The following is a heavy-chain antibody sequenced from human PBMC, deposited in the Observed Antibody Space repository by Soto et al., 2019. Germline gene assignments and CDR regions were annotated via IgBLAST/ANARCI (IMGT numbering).Heavy chain of an antibody. D-gene: IGHD2-15*01. J-gene: IGHJ3*02. CDR3: ARRICKVSVPDDAFDI. V-gene: IGHV1-69*01. Sequence: GQLVQSGAEVKKPGSAVKVSCKASGGTFSSYSISWVRQAPGQGLEWMGGIIPSFGTASYAQKFKGSVTITADESTSTAYMELSSLRSEDTAVYSCARRICKVSVPDDAFDIWGQGTMVTVSS. CDR2: IIPSFGTA. CDR1: GGTFSSYS.